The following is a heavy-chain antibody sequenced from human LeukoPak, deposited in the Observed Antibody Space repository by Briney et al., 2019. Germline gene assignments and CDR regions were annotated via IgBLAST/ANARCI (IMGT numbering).Heavy chain of an antibody. V-gene: IGHV4-39*07. CDR1: GGSIGSSSYY. D-gene: IGHD3-22*01. CDR3: ASQRGDSSRDYYYYGMDV. CDR2: IYYSGST. J-gene: IGHJ6*02. Sequence: SETLSLTCTVSGGSIGSSSYYWGWIRQPPGKGLEWIGSIYYSGSTYYNPSLKSRVTISVDTSKNQFSLKLSSVTAADTAVYYCASQRGDSSRDYYYYGMDVWGQGTTVTVSS.